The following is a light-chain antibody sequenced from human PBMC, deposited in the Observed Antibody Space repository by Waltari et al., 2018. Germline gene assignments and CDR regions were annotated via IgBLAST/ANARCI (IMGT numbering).Light chain of an antibody. CDR1: QSITTY. CDR3: QQTYSTPPFT. J-gene: IGKJ3*01. V-gene: IGKV1-39*01. Sequence: DIQMTQSPSSLSASVGDRVTITCRASQSITTYLNWYQQKPGKAPNLLIYGASSLQSGVPSRCSGSGSGTEFTLTISSLQPEDFATYYCQQTYSTPPFTFGPGTKVDI. CDR2: GAS.